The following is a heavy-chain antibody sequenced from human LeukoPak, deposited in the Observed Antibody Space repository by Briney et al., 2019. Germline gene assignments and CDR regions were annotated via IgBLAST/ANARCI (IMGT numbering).Heavy chain of an antibody. CDR3: ARGARITMVRGFWGNWFDP. D-gene: IGHD3-10*01. Sequence: GESLKISCKGSGYSFTSYWIGWVRQMPGKGLEWMGIIYPGDSDTRYSPSFRGQVTISADKSISTAYLQWSSLKASHTAMYYCARGARITMVRGFWGNWFDPWGQGTLVTVSS. CDR1: GYSFTSYW. CDR2: IYPGDSDT. J-gene: IGHJ5*02. V-gene: IGHV5-51*01.